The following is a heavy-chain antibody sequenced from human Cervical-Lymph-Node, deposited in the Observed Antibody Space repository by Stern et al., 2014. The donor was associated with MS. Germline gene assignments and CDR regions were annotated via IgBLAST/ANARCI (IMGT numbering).Heavy chain of an antibody. Sequence: VQLEESGPGLVKPSGTLSLTRAVSGGSISSSNWGGWVRQPPGKGLEWIGKIYHSGSPNYNPSLKSRFTISVDKSKNQFSLKLSSVTAADTAVYYCAVRDTVPFDCWGQGTRVTVSS. J-gene: IGHJ4*02. CDR1: GGSISSSNW. CDR2: IYHSGSP. D-gene: IGHD4-11*01. CDR3: AVRDTVPFDC. V-gene: IGHV4-4*02.